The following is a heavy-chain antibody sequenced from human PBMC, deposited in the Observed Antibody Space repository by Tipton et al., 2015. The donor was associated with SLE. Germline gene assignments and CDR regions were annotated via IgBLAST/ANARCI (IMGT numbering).Heavy chain of an antibody. CDR1: GGSFSGYY. J-gene: IGHJ4*02. V-gene: IGHV4-31*11. CDR3: ARGTITMVQGALFDY. Sequence: TLSLTCAVYGGSFSGYYWSWIRQHPGKGLEWIGYIYYSGSTYYNPSLKSRVTISVDTSKNQFSLKLSSVTAADTAVYYCARGTITMVQGALFDYWGQGTLVTVSS. CDR2: IYYSGST. D-gene: IGHD3-10*01.